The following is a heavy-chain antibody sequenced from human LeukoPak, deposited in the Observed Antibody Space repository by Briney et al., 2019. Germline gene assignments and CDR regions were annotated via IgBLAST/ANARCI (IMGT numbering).Heavy chain of an antibody. D-gene: IGHD3-10*01. CDR3: ARGRYVVRGVIITTFDY. J-gene: IGHJ4*02. CDR1: GFTFSSYA. Sequence: PGGSLRLSCAASGFTFSSYAMHWVRQAPGKGLEWVSSISTSGGEIYYADSIKGRFTISRDNAKSSLYLQLNSLRDEDTAVYYCARGRYVVRGVIITTFDYWGQGTVVTVSS. V-gene: IGHV3-21*06. CDR2: ISTSGGEI.